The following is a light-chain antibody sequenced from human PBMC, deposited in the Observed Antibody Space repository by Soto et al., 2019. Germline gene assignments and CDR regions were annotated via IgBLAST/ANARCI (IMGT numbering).Light chain of an antibody. J-gene: IGKJ4*01. CDR2: GAS. V-gene: IGKV3-20*01. Sequence: EIVMTQSPATLSVSPGERATLSCRASQSVSSSYLAWYQQKPGQAPRLLIYGASSRATGIPDRFSGSGSGTDFTLTISRLEPEDFAVYYCEYYGSSITFAGGTKVDIK. CDR1: QSVSSSY. CDR3: EYYGSSIT.